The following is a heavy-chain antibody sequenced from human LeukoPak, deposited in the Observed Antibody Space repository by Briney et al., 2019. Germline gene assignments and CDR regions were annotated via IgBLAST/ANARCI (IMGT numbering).Heavy chain of an antibody. J-gene: IGHJ6*02. V-gene: IGHV3-23*01. CDR2: ISGSGGST. Sequence: PGGSLRLSCAASGFTFSSYAMSWVRQAPGKGLEWVSAISGSGGSTYYADSVKGRFTISRDNSKNTLYLQMNSLRAEDTAVYYCAKVGGYHYYYGMDVWGQGTTVTVSS. CDR1: GFTFSSYA. CDR3: AKVGGYHYYYGMDV.